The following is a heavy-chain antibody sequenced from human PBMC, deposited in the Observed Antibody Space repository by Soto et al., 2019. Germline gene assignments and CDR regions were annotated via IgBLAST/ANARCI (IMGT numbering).Heavy chain of an antibody. CDR3: ARLMGTCFDL. D-gene: IGHD2-8*01. CDR2: ARNKVNSYTT. CDR1: GFTFSDHH. Sequence: GGSLRLSCAASGASGFTFSDHHMDWVRQAPGKGLEWVGRARNKVNSYTTAYAASVKGRFTISRDDSKNSLYLQMSSLKTEDTAVYFCARLMGTCFDLWGQGTLVTVS. V-gene: IGHV3-72*01. J-gene: IGHJ4*02.